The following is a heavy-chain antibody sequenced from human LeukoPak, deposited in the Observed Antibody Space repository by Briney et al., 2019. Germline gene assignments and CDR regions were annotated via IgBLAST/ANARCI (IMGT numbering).Heavy chain of an antibody. J-gene: IGHJ5*02. CDR2: INPNSGGT. V-gene: IGHV1-2*06. D-gene: IGHD4-11*01. Sequence: ASVKVSCKASGYTFTGYYMHWVRQAPGHGLEWMGRINPNSGGTNYAQKFQGRVTMTRDTSISTAYMELSRLRSDDTAVYYCARDLTVKSTCWFDLWGQGTLVTVSS. CDR3: ARDLTVKSTCWFDL. CDR1: GYTFTGYY.